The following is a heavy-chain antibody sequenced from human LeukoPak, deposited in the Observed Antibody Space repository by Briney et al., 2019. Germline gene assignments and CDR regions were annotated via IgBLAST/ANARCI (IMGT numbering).Heavy chain of an antibody. D-gene: IGHD6-19*01. V-gene: IGHV4-59*01. Sequence: SETLSLTCTVSGGSISSYYWSWVRQPPGKGLEWIGYIYNSGTTNYNPSLKSRVTISVETSKNQLSLKLFSVTAADTAVYYCARVGYNSGWYYFDSWGRGTLVTVSS. J-gene: IGHJ4*02. CDR2: IYNSGTT. CDR1: GGSISSYY. CDR3: ARVGYNSGWYYFDS.